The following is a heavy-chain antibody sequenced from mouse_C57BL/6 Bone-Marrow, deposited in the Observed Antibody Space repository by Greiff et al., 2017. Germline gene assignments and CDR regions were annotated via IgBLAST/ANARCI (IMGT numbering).Heavy chain of an antibody. D-gene: IGHD2-4*01. Sequence: EVKLMESGGGLVKPGGSLKLSCAASGFTFSDYGMHWVRQAPEKGLEWVAYISSGSSTIYYADTVKGRFTISRDNAKNTLILQMTSLRSEDTAMYYCADDYDWFAYWGQGTLVTVSA. V-gene: IGHV5-17*01. CDR3: ADDYDWFAY. CDR1: GFTFSDYG. J-gene: IGHJ3*01. CDR2: ISSGSSTI.